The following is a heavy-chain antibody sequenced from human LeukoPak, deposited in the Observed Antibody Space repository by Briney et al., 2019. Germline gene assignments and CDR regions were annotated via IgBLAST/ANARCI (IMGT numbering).Heavy chain of an antibody. V-gene: IGHV3-74*01. J-gene: IGHJ3*02. Sequence: GGSLRLSCAASGFTFSSYWMHWVRQAPGKGLVWVSRINSDGSSTSYADSMKGRFTISRDNAKNTLYLQMNSLRAEDTAVYYCARAPYTAMVLDAFDIWGQGTMVTVSS. CDR3: ARAPYTAMVLDAFDI. CDR2: INSDGSST. D-gene: IGHD5-18*01. CDR1: GFTFSSYW.